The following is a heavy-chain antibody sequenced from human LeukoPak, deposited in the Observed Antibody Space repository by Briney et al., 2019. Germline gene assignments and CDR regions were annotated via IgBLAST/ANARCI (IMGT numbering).Heavy chain of an antibody. CDR2: ITTNGGST. CDR3: VKDLRGLHQVDRGMYFDY. V-gene: IGHV3-64D*09. D-gene: IGHD3-10*01. Sequence: GGSLRLSCSASGFIFSSYYMHWVRQAPGKGLEYVSAITTNGGSTYYADSVKGRFTISRDNSKNTLYLQMSSLRADDSAVHHCVKDLRGLHQVDRGMYFDYWGQGTLVTVSS. CDR1: GFIFSSYY. J-gene: IGHJ4*02.